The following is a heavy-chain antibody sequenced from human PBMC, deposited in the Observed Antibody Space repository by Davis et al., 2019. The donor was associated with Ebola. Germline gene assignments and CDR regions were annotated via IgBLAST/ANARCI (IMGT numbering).Heavy chain of an antibody. Sequence: HTGGSLRLSCAPPGFTFSSYWMHWVRQVPGKGLEWVSLINSEGRKTSYADSVKGRFTVTRDNAKKTLYVEMTSLRADDTAIYYCAKVSDSIGYDYWGQGTLVTVSS. CDR1: GFTFSSYW. CDR3: AKVSDSIGYDY. J-gene: IGHJ4*02. V-gene: IGHV3-74*01. CDR2: INSEGRKT. D-gene: IGHD6-25*01.